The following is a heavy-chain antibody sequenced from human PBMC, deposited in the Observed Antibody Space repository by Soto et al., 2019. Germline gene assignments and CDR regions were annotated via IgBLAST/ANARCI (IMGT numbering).Heavy chain of an antibody. J-gene: IGHJ4*02. Sequence: PGGSLRLSCAASGFTLNSFFMHWVRQAPGRGLMWVSRINNDGSSTTYADSVKGRFTISRDNAKNTLYLQMNSLRAEDTAAYFCVRDQDSRGYSVFNHWGQGAQVTVS. V-gene: IGHV3-74*01. CDR1: GFTLNSFF. CDR2: INNDGSST. D-gene: IGHD3-22*01. CDR3: VRDQDSRGYSVFNH.